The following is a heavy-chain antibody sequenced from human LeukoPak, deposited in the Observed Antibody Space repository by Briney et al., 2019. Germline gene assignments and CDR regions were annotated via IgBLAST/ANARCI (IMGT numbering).Heavy chain of an antibody. Sequence: PGDSLRLSCVASGFAFNIYSMNWVRQAPGKGLEWVSYIKYDSSTIYYGDSVKGRFTISRDNVKNSLYLQVSSLRAEDTAVYYCVRDGREGFDIWGHGTLVIVSS. D-gene: IGHD5-24*01. J-gene: IGHJ3*02. CDR1: GFAFNIYS. CDR2: IKYDSSTI. CDR3: VRDGREGFDI. V-gene: IGHV3-48*04.